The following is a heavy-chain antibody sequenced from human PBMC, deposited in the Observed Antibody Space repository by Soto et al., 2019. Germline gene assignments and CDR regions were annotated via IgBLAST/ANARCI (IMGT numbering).Heavy chain of an antibody. D-gene: IGHD4-17*01. J-gene: IGHJ4*02. CDR3: AGGPDYEGYFDY. V-gene: IGHV1-69*12. CDR2: IILPFGTA. Sequence: QVRLVQSGAEVKKPGSSVKVSCKASGGTFSNYAISWVRQAPGQGLEWMGGIILPFGTANYAEKFQDRVSITAEECMTTTYMELRGRRSEDTAVYYCAGGPDYEGYFDYWGQGTLVTVSS. CDR1: GGTFSNYA.